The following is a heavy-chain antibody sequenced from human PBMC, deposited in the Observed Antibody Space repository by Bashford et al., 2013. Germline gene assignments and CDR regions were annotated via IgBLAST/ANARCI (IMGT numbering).Heavy chain of an antibody. CDR2: IYFGGDT. CDR1: GDSISSHH. J-gene: IGHJ3*02. D-gene: IGHD2-8*01. CDR3: VTSYSRYCTKGVCPWVDVFHN. Sequence: SETLSLTCTVSGDSISSHHWNWIRQPPGKGLEWIGNIYFGGDTNYNPSLKSRVTISIDTSKSQFSLEMNSVTAADTAVYYCVTSYSRYCTKGVCPWVDVFHNWGQGTMVTVSS. V-gene: IGHV4-59*11.